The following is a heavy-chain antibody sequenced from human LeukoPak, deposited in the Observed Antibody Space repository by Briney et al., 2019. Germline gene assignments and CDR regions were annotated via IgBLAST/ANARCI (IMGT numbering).Heavy chain of an antibody. D-gene: IGHD1-26*01. Sequence: GGSLRLSCAASGFSFRSYTMTWVRQAPGKGLEWVGHVKSNTVGGTTDYAAPVKGRFTISRDDSKNTLYLQMNSLKTEDTALYYCATEYYGSYNFWGQGALVTVSS. J-gene: IGHJ4*02. CDR1: GFSFRSYT. V-gene: IGHV3-15*01. CDR2: VKSNTVGGTT. CDR3: ATEYYGSYNF.